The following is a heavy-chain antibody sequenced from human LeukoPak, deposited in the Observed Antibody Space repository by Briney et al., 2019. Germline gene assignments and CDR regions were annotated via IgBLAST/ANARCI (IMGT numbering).Heavy chain of an antibody. V-gene: IGHV4-59*08. CDR1: GGSISSYY. J-gene: IGHJ4*02. CDR3: ASSVPYYYDSSGYYFDY. D-gene: IGHD3-22*01. CDR2: IYYSGST. Sequence: SETLSLTCTASGGSISSYYWSWIRQPPGKGLEWIGYIYYSGSTNYNPSLKSRVTISVDTSKNQFTLKLSSVTAADTAVYYCASSVPYYYDSSGYYFDYWGQGTLVTVSS.